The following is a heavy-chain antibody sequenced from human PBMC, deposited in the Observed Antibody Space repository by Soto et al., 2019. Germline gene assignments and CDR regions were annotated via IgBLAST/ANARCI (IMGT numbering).Heavy chain of an antibody. Sequence: QVQLEQSGAEVKKPGSSLKVSCKASGGTFRTAAISWVRQAPGQGLEWMGGIMPVFRTPDYAQKFQGRVMITADESTSTAYMELSGLRSDDTAVYFCARDNDRPQLGGNYYYILDVWGQGTTITVSS. D-gene: IGHD2-8*01. CDR2: IMPVFRTP. CDR1: GGTFRTAA. CDR3: ARDNDRPQLGGNYYYILDV. J-gene: IGHJ6*02. V-gene: IGHV1-69*12.